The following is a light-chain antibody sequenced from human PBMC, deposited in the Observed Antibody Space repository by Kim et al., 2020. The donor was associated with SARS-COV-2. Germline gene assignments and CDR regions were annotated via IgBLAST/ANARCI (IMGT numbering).Light chain of an antibody. CDR2: RAS. J-gene: IGKJ4*01. CDR1: QSVGTN. Sequence: VSPGERATLSCRASQSVGTNLAWFQQKPGQAPRVLIYRASTRATGIPARFSGSGSGTEFTLTISSLQSEDFAVYYCQQYNDWPLTFGGGTKVDIK. CDR3: QQYNDWPLT. V-gene: IGKV3-15*01.